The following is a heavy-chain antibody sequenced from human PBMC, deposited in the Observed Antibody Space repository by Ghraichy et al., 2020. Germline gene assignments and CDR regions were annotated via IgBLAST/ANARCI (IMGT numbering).Heavy chain of an antibody. J-gene: IGHJ3*02. CDR3: AKDIRWITGMSSAFDI. D-gene: IGHD1-1*01. Sequence: LNISCAASGFPFDDYAMHWVRQAPGKGLEWVSGISWNSAGIGYADSVKGRFTISRDNAKDSLYLQMKSLRTEDTALYYCAKDIRWITGMSSAFDIWGQGTMVTVSS. CDR2: ISWNSAGI. V-gene: IGHV3-9*01. CDR1: GFPFDDYA.